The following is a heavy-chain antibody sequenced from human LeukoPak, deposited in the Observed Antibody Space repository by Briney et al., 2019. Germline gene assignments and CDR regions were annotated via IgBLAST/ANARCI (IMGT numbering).Heavy chain of an antibody. CDR1: GFTFSAYA. CDR3: VKITSVTGGDC. CDR2: ISSNGGSS. J-gene: IGHJ4*02. D-gene: IGHD1-1*01. Sequence: GGSLRLSCSASGFTFSAYATYWVRQAPGKGLEYVSGISSNGGSSFYADSVKGRFTISRDNSKNTLYLQMSGLRAEDTAVYYCVKITSVTGGDCWGQGTRLTVSS. V-gene: IGHV3-64D*09.